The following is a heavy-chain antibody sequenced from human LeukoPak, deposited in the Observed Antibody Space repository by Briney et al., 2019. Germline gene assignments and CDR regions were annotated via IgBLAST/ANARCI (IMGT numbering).Heavy chain of an antibody. Sequence: GGSLRLSCAVSGITVSNNYMSWVRPAPGKGVEGVSVIYSGGSTYYADSVKGRFTISRDNAKNSLYLQMNSLRAEDTAVYYCASSRDYGGNFDYWGQGTLVTVSS. D-gene: IGHD4-23*01. CDR1: GITVSNNY. J-gene: IGHJ4*02. CDR2: IYSGGST. CDR3: ASSRDYGGNFDY. V-gene: IGHV3-66*01.